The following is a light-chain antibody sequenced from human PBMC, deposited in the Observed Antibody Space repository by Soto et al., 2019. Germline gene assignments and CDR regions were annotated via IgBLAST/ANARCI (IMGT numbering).Light chain of an antibody. CDR3: QQGFNSPWT. CDR2: GAS. Sequence: DIQLTQSPPSLSSSVGDRLTITCRASQGISTYLNWYRQKPGKAPELLIYGASSWPSGVPSRFSGSGSATDFTLTIGRLEPEDSATYYCQQGFNSPWTFGGGTKVDNK. V-gene: IGKV1-39*01. J-gene: IGKJ4*01. CDR1: QGISTY.